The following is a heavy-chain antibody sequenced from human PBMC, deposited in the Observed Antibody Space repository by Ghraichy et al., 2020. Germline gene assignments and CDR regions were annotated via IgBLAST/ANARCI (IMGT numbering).Heavy chain of an antibody. D-gene: IGHD3-3*01. J-gene: IGHJ6*02. CDR2: ITSDGTNT. CDR3: ATDRFHVMDV. CDR1: ASIFGDSW. Sequence: GGSLRLSCAASSASIFGDSWMHWVRQGPGEGLVWVSRITSDGTNTIYADSVKGRFTISRDNANNMLYLQMHSLRAEDTAVYYWATDRFHVMDVWVQGTTVTVSS. V-gene: IGHV3-74*01.